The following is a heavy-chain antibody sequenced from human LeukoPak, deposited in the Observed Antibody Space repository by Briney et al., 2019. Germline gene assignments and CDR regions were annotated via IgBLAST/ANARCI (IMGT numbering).Heavy chain of an antibody. Sequence: PSETLSLTCTVSGGSISSYYWSWIRQPPGKGLEWVGYIYYSGSTNYNPSLKSRVTISVDTSKNQFSLKLSSVTAADTAMYYCARGPRYSSGWYGWWGQGTLVTVSS. J-gene: IGHJ4*02. CDR2: IYYSGST. V-gene: IGHV4-59*01. D-gene: IGHD6-19*01. CDR1: GGSISSYY. CDR3: ARGPRYSSGWYGW.